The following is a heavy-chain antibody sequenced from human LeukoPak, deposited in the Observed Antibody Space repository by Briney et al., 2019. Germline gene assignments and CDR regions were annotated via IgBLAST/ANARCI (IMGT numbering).Heavy chain of an antibody. Sequence: GGSLRLSCAASGFTFSSYSMNWVRQAPGKGLEWVSSISSSSSYIYYADSVKGRFTISRDNAKNSLYLQMNSLRAEDTAVYYCARGSTGYCSSTSCPRFDYWGQGTLVTVSS. V-gene: IGHV3-21*01. CDR3: ARGSTGYCSSTSCPRFDY. D-gene: IGHD2-2*01. J-gene: IGHJ4*02. CDR1: GFTFSSYS. CDR2: ISSSSSYI.